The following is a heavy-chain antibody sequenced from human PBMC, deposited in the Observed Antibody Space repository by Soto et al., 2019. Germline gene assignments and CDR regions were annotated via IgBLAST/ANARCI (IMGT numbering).Heavy chain of an antibody. J-gene: IGHJ3*02. CDR3: AKGLSMVRGLFVLLPDGLDI. V-gene: IGHV3-30*18. D-gene: IGHD3-10*01. CDR1: GFSFSSFG. CDR2: ISYDGDKK. Sequence: GSLRLSCTASGFSFSSFGIHCVRHSPCKWLEWAASISYDGDKKYSADSVKGRFTVSRDNSKNTLYLQMNSLSADDTAVYYCAKGLSMVRGLFVLLPDGLDIWGQGTVVTVSS.